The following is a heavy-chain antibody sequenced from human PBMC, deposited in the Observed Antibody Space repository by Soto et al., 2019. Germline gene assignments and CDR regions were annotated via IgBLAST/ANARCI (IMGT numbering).Heavy chain of an antibody. V-gene: IGHV3-74*01. D-gene: IGHD4-4*01. Sequence: GGSLRLSCAASGFTFSSYWMHWVRQAPGKGLVWVSRINSDGSSTSYADSVKGRFTISRDNAKNTLYLQMNSLRAEDTAVYYCETPAYRNYVGYHYPMAFWGKGTPVTVSS. CDR1: GFTFSSYW. CDR3: ETPAYRNYVGYHYPMAF. CDR2: INSDGSST. J-gene: IGHJ6*03.